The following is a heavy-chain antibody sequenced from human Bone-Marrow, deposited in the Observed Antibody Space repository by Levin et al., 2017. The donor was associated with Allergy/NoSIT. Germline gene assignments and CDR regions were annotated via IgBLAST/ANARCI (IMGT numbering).Heavy chain of an antibody. J-gene: IGHJ3*02. D-gene: IGHD2-15*01. CDR2: IYYDGST. CDR1: DGSITNNNYY. V-gene: IGHV4-39*01. Sequence: SQTLSLTCTVSDGSITNNNYYWGWIRLPPGKGLEWIGNIYYDGSTYYTPSLKSRLSIVIDTSKNQFSLDLKSVTATDTAIYYCAGRSVEVRGFDIWGQGKEVTVSS. CDR3: AGRSVEVRGFDI.